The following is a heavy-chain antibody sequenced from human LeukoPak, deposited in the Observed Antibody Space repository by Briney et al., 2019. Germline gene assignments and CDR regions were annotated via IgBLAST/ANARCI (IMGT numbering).Heavy chain of an antibody. CDR2: IIPIFGTA. J-gene: IGHJ6*03. CDR1: GGTFSSYA. Sequence: SVKVSCKASGGTFSSYAISWVRQAPGQGLEWMGGIIPIFGTANYAQKFQGRVTITTDESTSTAYMELSSLRSEDTAVYYCARDRAPAIGPQPAYYYYYMNVWGKGTTVTVSS. V-gene: IGHV1-69*05. CDR3: ARDRAPAIGPQPAYYYYYMNV. D-gene: IGHD2-21*02.